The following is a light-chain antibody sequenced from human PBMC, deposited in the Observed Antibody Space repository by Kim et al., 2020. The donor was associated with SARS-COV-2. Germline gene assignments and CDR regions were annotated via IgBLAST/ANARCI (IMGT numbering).Light chain of an antibody. J-gene: IGLJ3*02. Sequence: GQSITISCTRTSSDVGFYNSVSWYQQHPGKAPKCMIYDVSNRPSGVSNRFSGSKSGNTASLTISGLQAEDEADYYCSSYTSSSTRVFGGGTQLTVL. CDR2: DVS. CDR3: SSYTSSSTRV. CDR1: SSDVGFYNS. V-gene: IGLV2-14*03.